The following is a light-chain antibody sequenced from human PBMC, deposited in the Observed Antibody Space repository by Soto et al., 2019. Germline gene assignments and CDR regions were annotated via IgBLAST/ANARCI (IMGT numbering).Light chain of an antibody. Sequence: QSALTQPASVSGSPGQSITISCTGTSSDVGGYNYVSWYQQRPGKAPKLMIYEVSNRPSGVSNRFSGSKSGNTASLTISGLQAEDEADYYCSSYTSSSTAVFGGGTKVTVL. CDR1: SSDVGGYNY. V-gene: IGLV2-14*01. J-gene: IGLJ2*01. CDR3: SSYTSSSTAV. CDR2: EVS.